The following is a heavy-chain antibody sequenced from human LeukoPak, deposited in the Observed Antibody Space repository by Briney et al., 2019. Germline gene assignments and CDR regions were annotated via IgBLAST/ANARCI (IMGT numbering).Heavy chain of an antibody. CDR1: GFIFSSYW. J-gene: IGHJ4*02. Sequence: PGGSLRLSCAASGFIFSSYWMTWVRQAPGKGLEWVANIKPDGSEIYSVDSVKGRFTISRDNAKSSLYLQMNSLRAEDTAVYYCAKVSHGDYSYFDYWGQGTLVTVSS. D-gene: IGHD4-17*01. CDR2: IKPDGSEI. CDR3: AKVSHGDYSYFDY. V-gene: IGHV3-7*01.